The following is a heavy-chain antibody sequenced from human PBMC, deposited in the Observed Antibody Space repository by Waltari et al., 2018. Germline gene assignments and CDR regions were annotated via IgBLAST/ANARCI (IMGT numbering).Heavy chain of an antibody. D-gene: IGHD3-3*01. Sequence: QVQLVQSGAEVKKPGASVKVSCKVSGYTLTELSMHWGRQAPGKGLEWMGGCEREDRETIYAQKFQGRVTMTEDTSTDTAYMGLSSLRSEDTAVYYCATGFLEWLFFLWGQGTLVTVSS. CDR2: CEREDRET. V-gene: IGHV1-24*01. CDR1: GYTLTELS. CDR3: ATGFLEWLFFL. J-gene: IGHJ4*02.